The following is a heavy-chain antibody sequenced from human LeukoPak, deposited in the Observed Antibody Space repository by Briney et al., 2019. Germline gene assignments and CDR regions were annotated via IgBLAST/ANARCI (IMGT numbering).Heavy chain of an antibody. Sequence: ASVKVSCKASGYTFTGYHMHWVRQAPGQGLEWMGWINPNSGDTNYAQKFQGRVTMTRDTSISTDYMELSRLRSDDTAVYYCARVAIEMASWFDPWGQGTLVTVSS. D-gene: IGHD5-24*01. V-gene: IGHV1-2*02. CDR2: INPNSGDT. J-gene: IGHJ5*02. CDR1: GYTFTGYH. CDR3: ARVAIEMASWFDP.